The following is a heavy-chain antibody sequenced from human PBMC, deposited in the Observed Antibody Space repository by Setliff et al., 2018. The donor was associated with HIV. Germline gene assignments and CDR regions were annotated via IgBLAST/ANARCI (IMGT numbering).Heavy chain of an antibody. CDR3: ATGVWENLDLQRDYYGAGTHLPFNF. Sequence: ASVKVSCKASGYDFSSYSMMWVRQTPGQGLEWLGWISGLTGEVRLAKEFQGRVTLTTSAYTAYMELKSLRSEDTAVYFCATGVWENLDLQRDYYGAGTHLPFNFWGQGTLVTVSS. V-gene: IGHV1-18*04. D-gene: IGHD3-10*01. CDR1: GYDFSSYS. CDR2: ISGLTGEV. J-gene: IGHJ4*02.